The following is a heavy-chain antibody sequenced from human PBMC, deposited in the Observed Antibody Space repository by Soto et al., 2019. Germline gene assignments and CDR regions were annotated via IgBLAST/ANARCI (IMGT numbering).Heavy chain of an antibody. J-gene: IGHJ6*02. CDR1: GFTFSSYD. Sequence: EVQLVESGGGLVQPGGSLRLSCAASGFTFSSYDMHWVRQATGKGLEWVSAIGTAGDTYYPGSVKGRFTISRENAKNSLYLQMNSLRARDTAVYYCARVVSTGDGMDVWGQGTTVTVSS. V-gene: IGHV3-13*01. CDR2: IGTAGDT. CDR3: ARVVSTGDGMDV. D-gene: IGHD2-8*02.